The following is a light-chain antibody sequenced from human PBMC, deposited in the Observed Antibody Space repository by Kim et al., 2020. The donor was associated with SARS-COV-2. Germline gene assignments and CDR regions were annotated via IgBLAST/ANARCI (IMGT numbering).Light chain of an antibody. CDR2: DTS. CDR1: HSVTTTY. CDR3: QQYADSPPFP. Sequence: EVVLTQSPGTLSLSPGERATLSCRASHSVTTTYLAWYQQKPGQAPRILIYDTSRRATGIPDRFSGSGSGTDFTLTISRLEPDDFAVYYCQQYADSPPFPFGQGTKLE. V-gene: IGKV3-20*01. J-gene: IGKJ2*01.